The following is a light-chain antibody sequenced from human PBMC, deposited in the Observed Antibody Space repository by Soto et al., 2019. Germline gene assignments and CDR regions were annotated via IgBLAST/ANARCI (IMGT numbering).Light chain of an antibody. CDR2: LRS. Sequence: DIVMTQSPLSLPVTPGEPASISCSSSQSLLHSNGYNYLVWYLQKPGQFPQLLIYLRSNRASGEPDRFGGSGSGTDLTLKISGVEAKDVGVYYCMQVLQPAPWTVGQENKVEIK. J-gene: IGKJ1*01. V-gene: IGKV2-28*01. CDR1: QSLLHSNGYNY. CDR3: MQVLQPAPWT.